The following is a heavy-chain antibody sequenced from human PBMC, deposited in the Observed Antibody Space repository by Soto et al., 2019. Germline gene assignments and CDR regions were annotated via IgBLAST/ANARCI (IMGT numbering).Heavy chain of an antibody. CDR2: ISGSGGST. J-gene: IGHJ6*02. CDR3: AKDKYYYDSSGSHPSYYGMDV. V-gene: IGHV3-23*01. CDR1: GFTFSSYA. D-gene: IGHD3-22*01. Sequence: SLRLSCAASGFTFSSYAMSWVRQAPGRGLEWVSAISGSGGSTYYADSVKGRFTISRDNSKNTLYLQMNSLRAEDTAVYYCAKDKYYYDSSGSHPSYYGMDVWGQGTTVTVSS.